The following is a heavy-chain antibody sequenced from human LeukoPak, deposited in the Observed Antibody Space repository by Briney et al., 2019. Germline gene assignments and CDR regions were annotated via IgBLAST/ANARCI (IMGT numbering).Heavy chain of an antibody. D-gene: IGHD2-21*02. Sequence: GGSLRLSCAASGFTFSSYGMHWVRQAPGKGLEWVAVISYDGSNKYYADPVKGRFTISRDNSKNTLYLQMNSLRAEDTAVYYCAKDFNPPSGDCCVCYYYGMDVWGQGTTVTVSS. CDR3: AKDFNPPSGDCCVCYYYGMDV. V-gene: IGHV3-30*18. CDR1: GFTFSSYG. CDR2: ISYDGSNK. J-gene: IGHJ6*02.